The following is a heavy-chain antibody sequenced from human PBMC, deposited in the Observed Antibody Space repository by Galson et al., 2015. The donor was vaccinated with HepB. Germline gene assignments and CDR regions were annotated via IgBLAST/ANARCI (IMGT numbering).Heavy chain of an antibody. CDR1: GSTLNELS. V-gene: IGHV1-24*01. CDR3: VGSGDFHAFYL. CDR2: FDPEEGET. Sequence: SVKVSCKVSGSTLNELSIHWVRQAPGKGPEWVGGFDPEEGETIYAQKFQDTLTMTEDTSTDTVYMELTSLTSEDTAIYFCVGSGDFHAFYLWGQGTMVTVSS. J-gene: IGHJ3*01. D-gene: IGHD3-10*01.